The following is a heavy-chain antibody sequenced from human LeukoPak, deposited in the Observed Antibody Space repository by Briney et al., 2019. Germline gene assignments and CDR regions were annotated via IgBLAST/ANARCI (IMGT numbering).Heavy chain of an antibody. D-gene: IGHD4-17*01. CDR2: INWNGRST. CDR3: SRVAAGHYGEYDY. V-gene: IGHV3-20*04. J-gene: IGHJ4*02. CDR1: GFTFDDYG. Sequence: GGSLRLSCAASGFTFDDYGMSWVRQAPGKGLEWVSGINWNGRSTGYADSVKGRFTISRDNAKNSLYLQMNSLRAEDTALYYWSRVAAGHYGEYDYWGQGTLVSVSS.